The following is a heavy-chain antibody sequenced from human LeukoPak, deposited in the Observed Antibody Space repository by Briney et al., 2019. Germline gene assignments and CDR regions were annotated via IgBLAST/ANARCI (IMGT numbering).Heavy chain of an antibody. J-gene: IGHJ4*02. D-gene: IGHD6-13*01. V-gene: IGHV3-7*01. CDR2: IKRDGSEK. CDR1: GFTFSDYY. Sequence: GGSLRLSCAASGFTFSDYYMSWIRQAPGKGLEWVANIKRDGSEKYYVDSVKGRFTISRDNAKNSLYLQMNSLRTEDTAVYYCARGRGSWYGVYFDYWGQGTLVTVAS. CDR3: ARGRGSWYGVYFDY.